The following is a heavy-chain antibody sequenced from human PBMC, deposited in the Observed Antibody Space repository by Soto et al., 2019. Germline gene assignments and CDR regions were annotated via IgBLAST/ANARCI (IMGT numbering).Heavy chain of an antibody. V-gene: IGHV3-15*01. D-gene: IGHD5-12*01. CDR2: VKSKTDGGKI. Sequence: EVQLVESGGGLVKPGGSLSLSCAALGFTFSIAWMTWVGQAPGKGLEWVGRVKSKTDGGKIDYAAPVKDRFTISRDDSKNTLYLQMNSLKTEDTAVYYCIGTYSGSSMRFDYWGQGTLVTVSS. CDR1: GFTFSIAW. CDR3: IGTYSGSSMRFDY. J-gene: IGHJ4*02.